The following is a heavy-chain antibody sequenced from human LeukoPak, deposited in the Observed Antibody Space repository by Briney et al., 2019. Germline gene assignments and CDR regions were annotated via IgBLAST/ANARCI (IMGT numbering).Heavy chain of an antibody. Sequence: GGSLRLSCTASGFSFDDLGMTWVRQAPGEGLVWVARINNNGENTVYADSVKGRISVSRDNAKNTLYLQMNSLRDEDTAVYFCARGNSGPDYWGQGALVTVSA. V-gene: IGHV3-20*04. J-gene: IGHJ4*02. D-gene: IGHD2-8*02. CDR1: GFSFDDLG. CDR2: INNNGENT. CDR3: ARGNSGPDY.